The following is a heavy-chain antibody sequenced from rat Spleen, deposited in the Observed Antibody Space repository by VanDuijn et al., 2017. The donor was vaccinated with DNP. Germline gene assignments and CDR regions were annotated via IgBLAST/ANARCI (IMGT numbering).Heavy chain of an antibody. V-gene: IGHV5-20*01. CDR1: GFTFSGYY. D-gene: IGHD1-1*01. CDR3: AIYFYSGDNWFAY. J-gene: IGHJ3*01. CDR2: IRYDGGST. Sequence: EVQLVESGGGLVQPGRSLKLSCAASGFTFSGYYMAWVRQAPTKGLEWVAYIRYDGGSTYYGDSVKGRFTISRDNAENTLYLQMNSLRSEDTATYYFAIYFYSGDNWFAYWGQGTLVTVSS.